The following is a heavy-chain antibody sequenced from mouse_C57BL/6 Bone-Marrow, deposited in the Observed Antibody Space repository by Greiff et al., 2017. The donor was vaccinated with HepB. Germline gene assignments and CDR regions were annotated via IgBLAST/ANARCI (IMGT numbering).Heavy chain of an antibody. V-gene: IGHV1-19*01. Sequence: SGPVLVKPGASVKMSCKASGYTFTDYYMNWVKQSHGKSLEWIGVINPYNGGTSYNQKFKGKATLTVDKSSSTAYMELNSLTSEDSAVYYCARGNYYGSSYVNYYAMDYWGQGTSVTVSS. CDR1: GYTFTDYY. CDR3: ARGNYYGSSYVNYYAMDY. D-gene: IGHD1-1*01. CDR2: INPYNGGT. J-gene: IGHJ4*01.